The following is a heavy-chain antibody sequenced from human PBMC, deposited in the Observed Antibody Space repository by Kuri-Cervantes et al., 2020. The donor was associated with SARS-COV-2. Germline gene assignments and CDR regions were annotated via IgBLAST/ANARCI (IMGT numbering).Heavy chain of an antibody. D-gene: IGHD3-10*01. Sequence: GVSLRLSCAAAGFTFSGSAMHWVRQASGRGLAWVGRIRSKANSYATAYAASVKGRFTISRDDSKNTAYLQMNSLKTEDTAVYYFARDRPSNYYGSGSSLDAFDIWGQGTMVTVSS. CDR2: IRSKANSYAT. V-gene: IGHV3-73*01. CDR1: GFTFSGSA. CDR3: ARDRPSNYYGSGSSLDAFDI. J-gene: IGHJ3*02.